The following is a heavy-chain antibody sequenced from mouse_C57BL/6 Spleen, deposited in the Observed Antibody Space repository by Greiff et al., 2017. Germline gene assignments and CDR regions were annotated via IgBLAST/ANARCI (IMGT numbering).Heavy chain of an antibody. CDR3: ARFLGHYFCH. CDR2: IDPSDSYT. D-gene: IGHD4-1*01. J-gene: IGHJ2*01. Sequence: QVQLQQPGAELVMPGASVKLSCKASGYTFTSYWMHWVKQRPGQGLEWIGEIDPSDSYTNYNQKFKGKSTLTVDKSSSTAYMELHSLTSEDSAVYFCARFLGHYFCHWGQGTTLTVSS. CDR1: GYTFTSYW. V-gene: IGHV1-69*01.